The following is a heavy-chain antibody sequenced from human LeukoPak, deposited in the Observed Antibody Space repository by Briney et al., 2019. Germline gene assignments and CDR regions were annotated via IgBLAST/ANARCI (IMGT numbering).Heavy chain of an antibody. CDR2: ISGSGGST. Sequence: GGSLRLSCAASGFTFSSYAMSWVRQAPGKGLEWVSAISGSGGSTYYADSVKGRFTISRDNSKNTLYLQMNSLRAEDTAVYYCAKARRVTMIVLYYFDYWGQGTLVTVSS. CDR1: GFTFSSYA. D-gene: IGHD3-22*01. CDR3: AKARRVTMIVLYYFDY. V-gene: IGHV3-23*01. J-gene: IGHJ4*02.